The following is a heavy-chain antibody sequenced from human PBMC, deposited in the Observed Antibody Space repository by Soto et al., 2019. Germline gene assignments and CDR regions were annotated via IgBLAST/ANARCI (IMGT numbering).Heavy chain of an antibody. CDR2: IDPSDSYT. J-gene: IGHJ4*02. CDR1: GNRLPSYC. V-gene: IGHV5-10-1*01. CDR3: ARQPERGNY. D-gene: IGHD3-16*01. Sequence: YLTISRKGCGNRLPSYCIILVRQMPGKGLEWMGRIDPSDSYTNYSPSFQGHVTISADKSISTAYLQWSSLKASDTAMYYCARQPERGNYWGQGALVTVSS.